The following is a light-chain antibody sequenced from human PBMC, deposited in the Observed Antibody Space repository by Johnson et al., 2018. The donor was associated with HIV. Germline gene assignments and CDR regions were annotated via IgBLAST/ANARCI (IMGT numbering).Light chain of an antibody. Sequence: LTQPPSVSAAPGQKVTISCSGSSSNIGNNYVSWYQQFPGTAPKLLIYENNKRPSGIPDRFSGSKSGTSATLGITGLQTGDEADYYCGTWDSSLSIYVFGIGTKVTVL. CDR2: ENN. CDR3: GTWDSSLSIYV. J-gene: IGLJ1*01. CDR1: SSNIGNNY. V-gene: IGLV1-51*02.